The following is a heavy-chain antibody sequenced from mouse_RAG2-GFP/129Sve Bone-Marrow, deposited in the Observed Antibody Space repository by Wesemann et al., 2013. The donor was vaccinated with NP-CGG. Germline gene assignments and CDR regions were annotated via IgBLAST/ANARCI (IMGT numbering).Heavy chain of an antibody. CDR3: VRSPYYFDY. CDR2: IRSKSNNYAT. V-gene: IGHV10-1*02. Sequence: EVQLVESGGGLVQPKGSLKLSCAASGFTFNTYAMNWVRQAPGKGLEWVARIRSKSNNYATYYADSVKDRFTISRDDSQSMLYLQMNNLKTEDTAMYYCVRSPYYFDYWGQGTTLTVSS. J-gene: IGHJ2*01. CDR1: GFTFNTYA.